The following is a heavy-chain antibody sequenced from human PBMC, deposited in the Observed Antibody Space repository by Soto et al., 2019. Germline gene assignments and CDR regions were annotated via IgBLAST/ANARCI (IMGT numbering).Heavy chain of an antibody. CDR3: ARDPYGDPLRNWYFDL. D-gene: IGHD4-17*01. V-gene: IGHV3-48*01. Sequence: GGSLRLSCAASGFTFSSYSMNWVRQAPGKGLEWVSYISSSSSTIYYADSVKGRFTISRDNAKNSLYLQMNSLRAEDTAVYYCARDPYGDPLRNWYFDLWGRGTLVTVSS. J-gene: IGHJ2*01. CDR1: GFTFSSYS. CDR2: ISSSSSTI.